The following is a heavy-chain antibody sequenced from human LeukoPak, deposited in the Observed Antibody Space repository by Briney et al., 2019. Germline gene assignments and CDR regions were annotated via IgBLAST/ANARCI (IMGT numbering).Heavy chain of an antibody. Sequence: SETLFLTCAVSGGSFSGYYWSWIRQPPGKGLEWIGEINHSGSTNYNPSLKSRVTISVDTSKNQFSLKLSSVTAADTAVYYWARHLDYYGAGSYEYWGQGTLVTVSS. CDR1: GGSFSGYY. CDR2: INHSGST. D-gene: IGHD3-10*01. CDR3: ARHLDYYGAGSYEY. J-gene: IGHJ4*02. V-gene: IGHV4-34*01.